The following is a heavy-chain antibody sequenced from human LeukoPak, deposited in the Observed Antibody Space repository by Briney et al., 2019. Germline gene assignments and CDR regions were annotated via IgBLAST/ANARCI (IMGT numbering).Heavy chain of an antibody. D-gene: IGHD6-19*01. CDR3: ARGPRTGYSSGWGFDY. V-gene: IGHV4-34*01. J-gene: IGHJ4*02. CDR2: INHSGST. Sequence: SETLSLTCAVYGGSFSGYYWSWIRQPPGKGLEWIGEINHSGSTNYNPSLKSRVTISVDTSKNQFSLKLSSVTAEDTAVYYCARGPRTGYSSGWGFDYWGQGTLVTVSS. CDR1: GGSFSGYY.